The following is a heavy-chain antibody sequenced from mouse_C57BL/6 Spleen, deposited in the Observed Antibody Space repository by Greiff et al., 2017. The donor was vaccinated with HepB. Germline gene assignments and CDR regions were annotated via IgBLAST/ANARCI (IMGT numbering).Heavy chain of an antibody. CDR1: GYTFTSYW. J-gene: IGHJ2*01. Sequence: VQLQQPGAELVKPGASVKMSCKASGYTFTSYWITWVKQRPGQGLEWIGDIYPGSGSTNYNEKFKSKATLTVDTSSSTAYMQLSSLKSEDSAVYYCARYYYGSSYFDYWGQGTTLTVSS. CDR2: IYPGSGST. V-gene: IGHV1-55*01. D-gene: IGHD1-1*01. CDR3: ARYYYGSSYFDY.